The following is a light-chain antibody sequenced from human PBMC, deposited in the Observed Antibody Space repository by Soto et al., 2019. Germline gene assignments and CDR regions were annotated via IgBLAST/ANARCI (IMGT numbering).Light chain of an antibody. Sequence: DIQMTQSPSSLSASVGDRVTITCQASQDISNYLNWYQHKPGKAPKILIYDASTSETGVPSRFSGRGSGTDFTFTISRLQPEDIARYYCLQFHNLPSLGGGTKVDLK. CDR3: LQFHNLPS. V-gene: IGKV1-33*01. CDR1: QDISNY. J-gene: IGKJ4*01. CDR2: DAS.